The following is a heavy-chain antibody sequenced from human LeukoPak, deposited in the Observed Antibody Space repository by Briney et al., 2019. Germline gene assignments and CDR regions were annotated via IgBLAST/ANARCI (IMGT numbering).Heavy chain of an antibody. Sequence: GASVKVSCKASGYTFTSYGSSWVRQAPGQGLEWMGWITAYNDNTNYAQKLQGRVTMTTDTSTSTAYMELRSLRSDDTAVYYCARALLWFGEPSHIDYWGQGTLVTVSS. CDR2: ITAYNDNT. V-gene: IGHV1-18*01. CDR1: GYTFTSYG. CDR3: ARALLWFGEPSHIDY. D-gene: IGHD3-10*01. J-gene: IGHJ4*02.